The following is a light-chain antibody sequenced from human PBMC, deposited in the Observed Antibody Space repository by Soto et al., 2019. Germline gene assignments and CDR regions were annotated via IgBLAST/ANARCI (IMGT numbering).Light chain of an antibody. J-gene: IGKJ1*01. Sequence: DIVMTQSPLSLPVTPGEPASISCRSSQSLLFSNGYNYLDWYLQKPGQSPQLLIYLGSDRASGVPDRFSGSGSGTDFTLKISRVEAEDVGVYYCMQSLQAPWTFRQGTKVEIK. V-gene: IGKV2-28*01. CDR3: MQSLQAPWT. CDR1: QSLLFSNGYNY. CDR2: LGS.